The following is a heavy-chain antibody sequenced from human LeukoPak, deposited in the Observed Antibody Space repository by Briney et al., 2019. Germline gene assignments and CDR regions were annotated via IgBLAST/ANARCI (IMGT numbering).Heavy chain of an antibody. J-gene: IGHJ5*02. D-gene: IGHD3-9*01. CDR1: GGTFNMYG. CDR2: IIPTLDRT. CDR3: ARWILSGDSLTTYYYKPVVDNWFDP. V-gene: IGHV1-69*04. Sequence: SVEVSCKVSGGTFNMYGISWVRQAPGQGLEWMGRIIPTLDRTKYARSFQGRVTITADKSTTTVYMDLSSLRPEDTAVYYCARWILSGDSLTTYYYKPVVDNWFDPWGQGTLVTVSS.